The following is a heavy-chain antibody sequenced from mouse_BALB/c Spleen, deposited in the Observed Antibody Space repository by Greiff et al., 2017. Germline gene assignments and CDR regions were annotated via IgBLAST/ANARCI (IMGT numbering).Heavy chain of an antibody. CDR3: ARVYGNYGEYFDY. V-gene: IGHV7-3*02. J-gene: IGHJ2*01. Sequence: EVQLVESGGGLVQPGGSLRLSCATSGFTFTDYYMSWVRQPPGKALEWLGFIRNKANGYTTEYSASVKGRFTISRDNSQSILYLQMNTLRAEDSATYNCARVYGNYGEYFDYWGQGTTLTVSS. D-gene: IGHD2-1*01. CDR2: IRNKANGYTT. CDR1: GFTFTDYY.